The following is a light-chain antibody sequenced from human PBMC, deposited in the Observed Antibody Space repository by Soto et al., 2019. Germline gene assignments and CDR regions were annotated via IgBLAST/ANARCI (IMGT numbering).Light chain of an antibody. CDR2: DAS. CDR3: YQYDSSPWT. V-gene: IGKV3-15*01. J-gene: IGKJ1*01. Sequence: EKVMTQSPATLSVSPGERATLSCRASQSVRSNLAWYQQKPGQPPRLLIYDASTRATGIPSRFSGSGSGTEFTLTISSLKSEDFAVYFCYQYDSSPWTFGQGTKVDIK. CDR1: QSVRSN.